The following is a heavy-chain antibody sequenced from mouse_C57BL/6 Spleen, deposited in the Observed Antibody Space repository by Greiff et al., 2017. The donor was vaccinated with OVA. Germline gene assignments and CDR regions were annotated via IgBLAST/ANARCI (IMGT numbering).Heavy chain of an antibody. J-gene: IGHJ4*01. CDR2: IYPRDGST. CDR3: ARGDDYCNYVYYAMDY. Sequence: QVQLQQSGPELVKPGASVKLSCKASGYTFTSYDINWVKQRPGQGLEWIGWIYPRDGSTKYNEKFKGKATLTVDTSSSTAYMELHSLTAEESAVYFCARGDDYCNYVYYAMDYWGQGTSVTVSS. D-gene: IGHD2-1*01. V-gene: IGHV1-85*01. CDR1: GYTFTSYD.